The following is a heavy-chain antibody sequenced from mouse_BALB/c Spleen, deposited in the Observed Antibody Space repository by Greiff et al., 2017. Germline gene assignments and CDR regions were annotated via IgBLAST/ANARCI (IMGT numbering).Heavy chain of an antibody. CDR1: GYTFTSYW. V-gene: IGHV1-7*01. D-gene: IGHD1-1*01. CDR3: ARFYYGRVLTMDY. J-gene: IGHJ4*01. CDR2: INPSTGYT. Sequence: QVQLQQSGAELAKPGASVKMSCKASGYTFTSYWMHWVKQRPGQGLEWIGYINPSTGYTEYNQKFKDKATLTADKSSSTAYMQLSSLTSEDSAVYYCARFYYGRVLTMDYWGQGTSVTVSS.